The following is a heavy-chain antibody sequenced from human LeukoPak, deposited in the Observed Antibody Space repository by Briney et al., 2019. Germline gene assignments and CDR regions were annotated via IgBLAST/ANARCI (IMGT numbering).Heavy chain of an antibody. V-gene: IGHV1-2*02. D-gene: IGHD4-17*01. CDR3: ARDSSSTGRSPYYYYYYGMDV. CDR1: GYTFTGYY. Sequence: ASVKVSCKASGYTFTGYYMHWVRQARGQGLEWMGWINPNSGGTNYAQKFQGRVTMTRDTSISTAYMELSRLRSDDTAVYYCARDSSSTGRSPYYYYYYGMDVWGQGTTVTVSS. J-gene: IGHJ6*02. CDR2: INPNSGGT.